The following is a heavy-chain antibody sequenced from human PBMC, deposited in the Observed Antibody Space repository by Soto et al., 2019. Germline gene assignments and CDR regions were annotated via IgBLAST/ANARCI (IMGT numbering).Heavy chain of an antibody. D-gene: IGHD3-10*01. V-gene: IGHV3-7*05. J-gene: IGHJ5*02. CDR1: GFTFSSYW. CDR2: IKQDGSEK. Sequence: GESLKISCAASGFTFSSYWMSWVRQAPGKGLEWVANIKQDGSEKYYVDSVKGRFTISRDNAKNSLYLQMNSLRAEDTAVYYCARDGYGSGSYYTYWFDPWGQGTLVTVSS. CDR3: ARDGYGSGSYYTYWFDP.